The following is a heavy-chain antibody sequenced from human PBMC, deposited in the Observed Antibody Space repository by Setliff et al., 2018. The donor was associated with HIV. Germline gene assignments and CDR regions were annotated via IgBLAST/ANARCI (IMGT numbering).Heavy chain of an antibody. CDR3: ARGRNPDVYIAMAGPPLYD. J-gene: IGHJ4*02. CDR1: GGSINRGTYY. D-gene: IGHD6-19*01. V-gene: IGHV4-61*09. CDR2: IYITGDT. Sequence: SETLSLTCSVSGGSINRGTYYWTWIRQSAGKGLEWIGHIYITGDTDYNPSLKSRVTISLDTSKNQFSLNLFSVTAADTAVYYCARGRNPDVYIAMAGPPLYDWGQGTLVTVSS.